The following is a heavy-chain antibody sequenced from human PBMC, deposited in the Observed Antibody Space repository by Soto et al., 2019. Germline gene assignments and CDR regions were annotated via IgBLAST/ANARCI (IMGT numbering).Heavy chain of an antibody. CDR3: ARAPTSISYSSSRKQWYIGMVWFDP. Sequence: PSETLSLTCTVSGVSISSSSYYWGWIRQPPGKGLEWIGSIYYSGSTYYNSALKSRVTISVDTSKNQFSLKLSSVTAADTAVYYCARAPTSISYSSSRKQWYIGMVWFDPWGQGTLVTVSS. D-gene: IGHD6-13*01. J-gene: IGHJ5*02. CDR2: IYYSGST. CDR1: GVSISSSSYY. V-gene: IGHV4-39*01.